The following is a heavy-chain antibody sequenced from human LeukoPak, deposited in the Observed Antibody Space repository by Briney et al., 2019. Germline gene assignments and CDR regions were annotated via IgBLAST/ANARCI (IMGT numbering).Heavy chain of an antibody. J-gene: IGHJ4*02. CDR3: ARPDYSSGWYYFDY. CDR2: ISYSGST. D-gene: IGHD6-19*01. CDR1: GDSISSYY. V-gene: IGHV4-59*08. Sequence: SETLSLTCTASGDSISSYYWTWIRQPPGKGLEWIGYISYSGSTKYNPSLKSRVTISVDTSKNQFSLKLSSVTAADTAVYYCARPDYSSGWYYFDYWGRGTLVTVSS.